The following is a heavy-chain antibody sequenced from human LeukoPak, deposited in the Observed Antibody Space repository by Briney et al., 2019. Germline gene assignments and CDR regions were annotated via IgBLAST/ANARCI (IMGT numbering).Heavy chain of an antibody. CDR2: MNPNSGNT. CDR3: ARGVLTGLFYYYYYMDV. CDR1: GYTFTSYD. D-gene: IGHD3-9*01. Sequence: ASVKVSCTASGYTFTSYDINWVRQATGQGLEWMGWMNPNSGNTGYAQKFQGRVTMTRNTSISTAYMEPSSLRSEDTAVYYCARGVLTGLFYYYYYMDVWGKGTTVTISS. J-gene: IGHJ6*03. V-gene: IGHV1-8*01.